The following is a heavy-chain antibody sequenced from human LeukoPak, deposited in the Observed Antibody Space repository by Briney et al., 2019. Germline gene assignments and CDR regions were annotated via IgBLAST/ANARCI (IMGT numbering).Heavy chain of an antibody. Sequence: SETLSLTCTVSGGSVSSYYWSWMRQPPGKGLEWIGYGYYSGSTNKSPSLKSRVTISVDTSKNQFSLKLSSVTAADTAVYYCARSSRDGYVDAFDIWGQGTMVTVSS. D-gene: IGHD5-24*01. J-gene: IGHJ3*02. CDR1: GGSVSSYY. V-gene: IGHV4-59*08. CDR2: GYYSGST. CDR3: ARSSRDGYVDAFDI.